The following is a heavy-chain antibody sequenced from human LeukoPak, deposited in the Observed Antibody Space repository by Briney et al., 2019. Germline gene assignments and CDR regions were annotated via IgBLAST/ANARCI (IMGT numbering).Heavy chain of an antibody. V-gene: IGHV4-4*07. D-gene: IGHD6-19*01. CDR1: GGSISSYY. J-gene: IGHJ4*02. CDR3: ARDRSSGWSIYFDY. CDR2: IYTSGST. Sequence: KPSETLSLTCTVSGGSISSYYWSWIRQPAGKGLEWVGRIYTSGSTNYNPSLKSRVTMSVDTSKNQFSLKLSPVTAADTAVYYCARDRSSGWSIYFDYWGQGTLVTVSS.